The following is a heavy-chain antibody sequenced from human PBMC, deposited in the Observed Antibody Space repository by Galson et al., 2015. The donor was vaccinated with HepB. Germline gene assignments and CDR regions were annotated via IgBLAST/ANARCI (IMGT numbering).Heavy chain of an antibody. V-gene: IGHV3-7*03. CDR3: ANLPTSRWLVIDM. CDR2: IKEDGSKK. CDR1: GFNSSLFW. Sequence: SLRLSCAASGFNSSLFWMNWVRQAPGKGLGWVANIKEDGSKKYYADSVKGRFTITRDNANNSMYLQMNSLRAEDTALYFCANLPTSRWLVIDMWGQGTMVTVSS. D-gene: IGHD5-12*01. J-gene: IGHJ3*02.